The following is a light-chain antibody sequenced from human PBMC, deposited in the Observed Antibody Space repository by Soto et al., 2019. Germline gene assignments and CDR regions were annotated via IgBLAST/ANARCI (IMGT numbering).Light chain of an antibody. CDR1: QSISPY. V-gene: IGKV1-5*03. J-gene: IGKJ1*01. CDR3: QQSNSYPWT. CDR2: MAS. Sequence: DIQMTQSPSTLSASAGDRVTITCRASQSISPYLAGYQQKPGKAPKLLIYMASSLQSGVPARFSGSGSGTEFTLAISSLQPDDFATYCCQQSNSYPWTFGQGTQVDIK.